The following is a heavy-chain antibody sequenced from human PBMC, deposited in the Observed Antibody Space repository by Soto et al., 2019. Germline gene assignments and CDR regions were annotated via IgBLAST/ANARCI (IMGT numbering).Heavy chain of an antibody. V-gene: IGHV4-4*02. CDR2: IHHSGST. CDR1: GDSISSMNW. D-gene: IGHD3-10*01. CDR3: ATRPPETTWFGVFDY. J-gene: IGHJ4*02. Sequence: SETLSLTCAVSGDSISSMNWWSWVRQPPGKGLEWIGEIHHSGSTNYNPSLKSRVTISVEKSWNQFSLKLSSVTAADTAVYYCATRPPETTWFGVFDYWSQGTLVTVSS.